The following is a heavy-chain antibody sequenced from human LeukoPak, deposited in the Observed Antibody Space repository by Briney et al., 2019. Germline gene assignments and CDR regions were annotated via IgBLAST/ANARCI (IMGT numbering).Heavy chain of an antibody. Sequence: PGGSLRLSCAASGFTFSSYSMNWVRQAPGKGLEWVSSISSSSSYIYYADSVKGRFTISRDNVKNSLYLQMNSLRAEDTAVYYCARSDGWCPDYWGQGTLVTVSS. CDR1: GFTFSSYS. D-gene: IGHD6-19*01. J-gene: IGHJ4*02. V-gene: IGHV3-21*01. CDR3: ARSDGWCPDY. CDR2: ISSSSSYI.